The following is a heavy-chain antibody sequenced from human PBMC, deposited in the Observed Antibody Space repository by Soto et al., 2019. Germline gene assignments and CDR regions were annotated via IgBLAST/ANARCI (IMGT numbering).Heavy chain of an antibody. Sequence: QVQLVQSGAEVRKPGSSVKVSCTAPGGTFSTYIISWVRQAPGQGLEWMGRIIPIPDITNYAQKFQGRVTVTADRSTSTAYMELTSLQSEDTAVYYCARDRITTRGDAFDLWGQGTMVTVSS. V-gene: IGHV1-69*08. CDR3: ARDRITTRGDAFDL. CDR1: GGTFSTYI. D-gene: IGHD3-3*01. CDR2: IIPIPDIT. J-gene: IGHJ3*01.